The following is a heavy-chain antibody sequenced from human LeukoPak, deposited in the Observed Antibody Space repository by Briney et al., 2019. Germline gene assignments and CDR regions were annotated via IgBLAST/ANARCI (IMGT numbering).Heavy chain of an antibody. V-gene: IGHV3-74*01. CDR1: GFTFSSYW. CDR2: INSDGRST. Sequence: GGSLRLSCAASGFTFSSYWMHWVRQAPAKGLVWVSRINSDGRSTSYADSVKGRFTISRDNAKNTLYLQMNSLIAEDTAVYYCATYYYDSSGYSEYFQHWGQGTLVTVSS. CDR3: ATYYYDSSGYSEYFQH. J-gene: IGHJ1*01. D-gene: IGHD3-22*01.